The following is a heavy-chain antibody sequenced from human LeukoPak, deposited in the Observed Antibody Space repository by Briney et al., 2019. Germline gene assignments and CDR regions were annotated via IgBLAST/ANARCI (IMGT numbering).Heavy chain of an antibody. D-gene: IGHD4-23*01. V-gene: IGHV4-34*01. Sequence: SETLSLTCAVYGVSFRGYYWSWIRQPPGKGLEWLGEINNSGSTNTNYSPSLKSRVTISVDTSKNQFSLKLSSVTAADTALYYCVRVHAGKNGGMDWGQGTLFTVSS. CDR3: VRVHAGKNGGMD. CDR1: GVSFRGYY. J-gene: IGHJ4*02. CDR2: INNSGSTNT.